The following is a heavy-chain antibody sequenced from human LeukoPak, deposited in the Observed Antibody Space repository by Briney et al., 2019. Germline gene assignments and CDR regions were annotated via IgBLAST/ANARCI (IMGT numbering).Heavy chain of an antibody. Sequence: GSLRLSCAASGFTFSSYEMNWVRQAPGKGLEWVSYISSSGSTIYYADSVKGRFTISRDNSKSTLYLQMNSLRAEDTAVYYCAKDQGIQLWLKYFQHWGQGTLVTVSS. V-gene: IGHV3-48*03. J-gene: IGHJ1*01. CDR2: ISSSGSTI. CDR3: AKDQGIQLWLKYFQH. CDR1: GFTFSSYE. D-gene: IGHD5-18*01.